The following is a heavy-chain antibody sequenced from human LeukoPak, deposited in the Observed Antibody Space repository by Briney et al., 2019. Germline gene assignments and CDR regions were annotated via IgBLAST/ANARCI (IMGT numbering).Heavy chain of an antibody. J-gene: IGHJ4*02. CDR3: TRDILSGWYYFDF. Sequence: GRSLRLSCIASGFTFGDYAMSWVRQAPGKGLEWVGFIRSKRFGGATEYAASVKGRFTISRDDSKSVAYLHLNSLKTEDTAVYFCTRDILSGWYYFDFWGQRTLVTVSS. CDR1: GFTFGDYA. CDR2: IRSKRFGGAT. D-gene: IGHD6-19*01. V-gene: IGHV3-49*04.